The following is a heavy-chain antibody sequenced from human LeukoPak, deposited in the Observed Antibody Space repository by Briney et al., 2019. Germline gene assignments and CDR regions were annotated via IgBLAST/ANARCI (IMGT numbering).Heavy chain of an antibody. CDR1: GFIFSSYW. J-gene: IGHJ3*02. CDR3: ARRSAAKDAFDI. V-gene: IGHV3-74*01. Sequence: QSGGSLRLSCAASGFIFSSYWMHWVRQAPGKGLVWVSRINSDGNSTSYADPVKGRFTISRDNAKNTLYLQMNSLRAEDTAVYYCARRSAAKDAFDIWGQGTMVTASS. CDR2: INSDGNST. D-gene: IGHD6-25*01.